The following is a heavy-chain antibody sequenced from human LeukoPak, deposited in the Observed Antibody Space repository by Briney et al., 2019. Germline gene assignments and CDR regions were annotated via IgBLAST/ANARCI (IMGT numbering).Heavy chain of an antibody. CDR1: GYSISSGYY. Sequence: SETLSLTCTVSGYSISSGYYWGWIRQPPGKGLEWIGSIYHSGSTYYNPSLKSRVTISVDTSKNQFSLKLSSVTAADTAVYYCARDLFDTAMPSPYYYYMDVWGTGTTVTVSS. CDR3: ARDLFDTAMPSPYYYYMDV. J-gene: IGHJ6*03. D-gene: IGHD5-18*01. V-gene: IGHV4-38-2*02. CDR2: IYHSGST.